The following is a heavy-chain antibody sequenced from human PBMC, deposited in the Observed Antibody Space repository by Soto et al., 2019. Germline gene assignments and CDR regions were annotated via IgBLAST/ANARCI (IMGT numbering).Heavy chain of an antibody. J-gene: IGHJ4*02. Sequence: PSETLSLTCTVSVGSISSSSYYWGWILQPPGKGLEWIGSIYYSGSTYYNPSLKSRVTISVDTSKNQFSLKLSSVTAADTAVYYCARSGPSSSFYARYYFDYWGQGTLVTVSS. CDR1: VGSISSSSYY. CDR2: IYYSGST. D-gene: IGHD6-6*01. V-gene: IGHV4-39*01. CDR3: ARSGPSSSFYARYYFDY.